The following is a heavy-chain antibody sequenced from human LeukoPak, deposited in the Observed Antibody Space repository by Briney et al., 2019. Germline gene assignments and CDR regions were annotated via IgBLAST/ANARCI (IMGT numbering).Heavy chain of an antibody. Sequence: GGSLRLSCAASGFIVSSVYMSWVRQAPGKGLEWVSVIYTNGGTYYADSVKGRFTISRDNSKNTLYLHMNSLRAEDTAVYYCAKAYPTGGFFDYWGQGTLVTVSS. CDR2: IYTNGGT. CDR3: AKAYPTGGFFDY. D-gene: IGHD4-17*01. J-gene: IGHJ4*02. V-gene: IGHV3-66*01. CDR1: GFIVSSVY.